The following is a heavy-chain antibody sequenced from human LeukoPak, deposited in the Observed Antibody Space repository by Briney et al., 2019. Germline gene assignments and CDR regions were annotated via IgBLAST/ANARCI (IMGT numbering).Heavy chain of an antibody. V-gene: IGHV1-8*01. CDR3: ARIITRTAMVPGY. D-gene: IGHD5-18*01. CDR1: GYTFTTYD. Sequence: GASVKVSCKSSGYTFTTYDINWVRQATGQGLEWMGWMNPNSGNTGYAQKFQGRVTMTRNTSISTAYMELSSLRSEDTAVYYCARIITRTAMVPGYWGQGTLVTVSS. CDR2: MNPNSGNT. J-gene: IGHJ4*02.